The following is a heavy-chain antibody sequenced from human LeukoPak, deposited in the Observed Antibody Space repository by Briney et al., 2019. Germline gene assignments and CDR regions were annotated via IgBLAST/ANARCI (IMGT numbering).Heavy chain of an antibody. CDR2: ISSSSRTI. V-gene: IGHV3-48*02. Sequence: GGSLRLSCAASGFSFSTYNVNWVRQAPGKGLEWVSYISSSSRTIYYADSVKGRFTISRDNAKNSLYLQMNSLRDEDTAVYYCASVRDRDGPPGDYWGQGTLVTVSS. CDR3: ASVRDRDGPPGDY. D-gene: IGHD5-24*01. J-gene: IGHJ4*02. CDR1: GFSFSTYN.